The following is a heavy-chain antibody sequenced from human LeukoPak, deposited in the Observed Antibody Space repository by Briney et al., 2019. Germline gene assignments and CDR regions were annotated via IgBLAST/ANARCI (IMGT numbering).Heavy chain of an antibody. J-gene: IGHJ4*02. CDR1: GFIFSSSG. CDR3: ALTWGIVVYPADRFDY. V-gene: IGHV3-30*02. Sequence: PGGSLRLSCAASGFIFSSSGVHWVRQAPGKGLEWVAFIRYDGSNKYYADSVKGRFTISRDNSKNTLYLQVKSLRAEDTAVYKCALTWGIVVYPADRFDYWGQGTLVTVSS. CDR2: IRYDGSNK. D-gene: IGHD2-2*01.